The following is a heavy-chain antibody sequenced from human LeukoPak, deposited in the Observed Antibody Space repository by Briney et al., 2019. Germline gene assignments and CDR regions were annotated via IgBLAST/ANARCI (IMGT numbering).Heavy chain of an antibody. CDR1: GFTFSSYE. CDR2: IKEDGGEE. CDR3: ARETSCSGGTCYSGTYYYFYGMDV. D-gene: IGHD2-15*01. Sequence: GGSLRLSCAASGFTFSSYEMNWVRQAPGKGLEWVANIKEDGGEEYYVDSVRGRFTISRNNAESSLYMQMNSLRAEDTAVYYCARETSCSGGTCYSGTYYYFYGMDVWGQGTTVTVSS. J-gene: IGHJ6*02. V-gene: IGHV3-7*01.